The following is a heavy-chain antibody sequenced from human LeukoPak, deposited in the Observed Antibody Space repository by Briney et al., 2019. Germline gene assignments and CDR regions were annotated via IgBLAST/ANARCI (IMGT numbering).Heavy chain of an antibody. CDR3: ARDTDCSGGSCYSEGWFDP. V-gene: IGHV1-18*01. CDR1: GYTFTSYG. J-gene: IGHJ5*02. D-gene: IGHD2-15*01. CDR2: ISAYNGNT. Sequence: ASVKVSCKASGYTFTSYGISWVRQAPGQGLEWMGWISAYNGNTNYAQKLQGRVTMTTDTSTSTAYTELRSLRSDDTAVYYCARDTDCSGGSCYSEGWFDPWGQGTLVTVSS.